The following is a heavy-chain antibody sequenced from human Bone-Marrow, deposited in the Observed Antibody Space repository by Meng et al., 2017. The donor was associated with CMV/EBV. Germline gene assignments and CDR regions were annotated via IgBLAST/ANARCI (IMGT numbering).Heavy chain of an antibody. CDR2: IYPGDSDT. V-gene: IGHV5-51*01. CDR3: ARVTGVGDIVVVPAATNPDDAFEI. J-gene: IGHJ3*02. CDR1: GYSFTSCW. D-gene: IGHD2-2*01. Sequence: GESLKISCKGSGYSFTSCWIGWVRQMPGKGLEWMGIIYPGDSDTRYSPSFQGQVTISADKSISTAYLQWSSLKASDTAMYYCARVTGVGDIVVVPAATNPDDAFEIWGQGTMVTVSS.